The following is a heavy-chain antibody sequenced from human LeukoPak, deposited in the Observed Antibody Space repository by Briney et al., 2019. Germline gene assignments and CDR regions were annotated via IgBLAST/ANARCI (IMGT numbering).Heavy chain of an antibody. J-gene: IGHJ4*02. Sequence: GGSLRLSCAASGFTFSSYGMHWVRQAPGKGLVWVSRINSDGRSTTYADSVRGRFTVSRDNAKNTLYLQMNSLKVEDTAMYYCTRVFVGDEYSSSGYWGQGTLVTVSS. V-gene: IGHV3-74*01. CDR3: TRVFVGDEYSSSGY. CDR2: INSDGRST. D-gene: IGHD6-13*01. CDR1: GFTFSSYG.